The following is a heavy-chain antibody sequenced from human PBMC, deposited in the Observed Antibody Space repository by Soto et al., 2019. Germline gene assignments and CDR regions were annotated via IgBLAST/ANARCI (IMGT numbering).Heavy chain of an antibody. J-gene: IGHJ6*03. CDR3: ARGLELLRVYYMDV. Sequence: QVQLQQWGAGLLKPSETLSLTCAVYGGSFSGYYWSWIRQPPGKGLEWIGEINHSGSTNYNPSLKSRVTISVDTSTNQFSLKLSSVTAADTAVYYCARGLELLRVYYMDVWGKGTTVTVSS. CDR2: INHSGST. CDR1: GGSFSGYY. D-gene: IGHD1-7*01. V-gene: IGHV4-34*01.